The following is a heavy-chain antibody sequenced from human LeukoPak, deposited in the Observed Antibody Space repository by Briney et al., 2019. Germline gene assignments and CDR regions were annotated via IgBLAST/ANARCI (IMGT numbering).Heavy chain of an antibody. J-gene: IGHJ4*02. CDR3: ARDRYTYGEIGY. Sequence: SGNSFISFAISWVRQAPGQGLEWMGWISAYYGTTNYAQKFKGRVTMTTDTSTSTVYMELRSLRSDDTAVYYCARDRYTYGEIGYWGQGTLVTVSS. CDR2: ISAYYGTT. V-gene: IGHV1-18*01. CDR1: GNSFISFA. D-gene: IGHD5-18*01.